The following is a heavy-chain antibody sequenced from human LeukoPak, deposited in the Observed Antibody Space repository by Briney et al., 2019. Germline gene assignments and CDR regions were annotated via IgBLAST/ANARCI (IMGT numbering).Heavy chain of an antibody. J-gene: IGHJ4*02. V-gene: IGHV3-30*04. CDR2: ISYDGSNK. CDR3: ARGGVVVLGDFDY. D-gene: IGHD2-15*01. Sequence: GGSLRLSCAASGFTFSSYAMHWVCQAPGKGLEWVAVISYDGSNKYYADSVKGRFTISRDNSKNTLYLQMNSLRAEDTAVYYCARGGVVVLGDFDYWGQGTLVTVSS. CDR1: GFTFSSYA.